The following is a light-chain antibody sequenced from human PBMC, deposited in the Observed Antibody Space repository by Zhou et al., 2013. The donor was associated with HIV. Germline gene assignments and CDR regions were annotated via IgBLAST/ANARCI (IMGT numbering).Light chain of an antibody. CDR3: SSYTSSNTVV. CDR1: SSDVGGYNY. J-gene: IGLJ2*01. V-gene: IGLV2-8*01. CDR2: EVN. Sequence: QSALTQPPSASGTPGQSVTISCTGTSSDVGGYNYVAWYQQHPGKVPKIMIYEVNKRPSGVPDRFSGSKSGNTASLTVSGLQAEDEADYYCSSYTSSNTVVFGGGTKLTVL.